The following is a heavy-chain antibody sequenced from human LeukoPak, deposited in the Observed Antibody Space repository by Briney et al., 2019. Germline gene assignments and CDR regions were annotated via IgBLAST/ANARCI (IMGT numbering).Heavy chain of an antibody. Sequence: GASVKVSCKASGYTFTGYYMHWVRQAPGQGLEWMGGINPNFGGTNYAQKFQGRVTMTRDTSNSTAYMELSRLRSDDTAVYYCAREYSSSWYERILDYWGQGTLVTVSS. CDR3: AREYSSSWYERILDY. V-gene: IGHV1-2*02. D-gene: IGHD6-13*01. CDR2: INPNFGGT. J-gene: IGHJ4*02. CDR1: GYTFTGYY.